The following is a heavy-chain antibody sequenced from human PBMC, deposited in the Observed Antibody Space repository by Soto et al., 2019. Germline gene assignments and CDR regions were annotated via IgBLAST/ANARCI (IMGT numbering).Heavy chain of an antibody. CDR2: MNPNSGNT. V-gene: IGHV1-8*01. J-gene: IGHJ6*03. D-gene: IGHD5-18*01. CDR1: GYTFTSYD. CDR3: ARGYSYGYLEYYYYYMDV. Sequence: ASVKVSCKASGYTFTSYDINWVRQATGQGLEWMGWMNPNSGNTGYAQKFQGRVTMTRNTSISTAYMELSSLRSEDTAVYYCARGYSYGYLEYYYYYMDVWGKGTTVTVSS.